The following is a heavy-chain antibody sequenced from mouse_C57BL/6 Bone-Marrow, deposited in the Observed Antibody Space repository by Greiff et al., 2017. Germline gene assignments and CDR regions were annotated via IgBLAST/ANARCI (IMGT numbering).Heavy chain of an antibody. CDR1: GYTFTSYD. J-gene: IGHJ1*03. D-gene: IGHD1-1*01. CDR3: ARWGYGSSYPWYFDV. V-gene: IGHV1-85*01. Sequence: QVQLKESGPELVKPGASVKLSCKASGYTFTSYDINWVKQRPGQGLEWIGWIYPRDGSTKYNEKFKGKATLTVDTSSSTAYMELHSLTSEDSAVYFCARWGYGSSYPWYFDVWGTGTTVTVSS. CDR2: IYPRDGST.